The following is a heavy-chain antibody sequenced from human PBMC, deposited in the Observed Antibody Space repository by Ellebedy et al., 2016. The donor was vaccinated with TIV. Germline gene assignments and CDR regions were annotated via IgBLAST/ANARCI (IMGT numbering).Heavy chain of an antibody. CDR3: AKDLYGDYVVDY. CDR1: GFTFSSYA. V-gene: IGHV3-23*01. CDR2: ITGGGDNT. Sequence: GESLKISCAASGFTFSSYAMSWVRQAPGKGLEWVSTITGGGDNTYYADSVKGRFTISRDNPKNTLYLQMNSLRAADTAVYYCAKDLYGDYVVDYWGQGTLVTVSS. J-gene: IGHJ4*02. D-gene: IGHD4-17*01.